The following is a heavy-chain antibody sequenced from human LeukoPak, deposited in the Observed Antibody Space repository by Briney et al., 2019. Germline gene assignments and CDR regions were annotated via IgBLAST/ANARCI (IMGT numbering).Heavy chain of an antibody. J-gene: IGHJ4*02. V-gene: IGHV4-39*01. CDR1: GGTISTNNFY. Sequence: SSETLSLTCNVSGGTISTNNFYWVWIRQSPGQGLEWIASLFHTGVTYYNPSLNGRVTISVDTSKNQFYLKMTSVTAADTSVYYCATLITIVRGVRYYFDSWGQGTLVTVSS. CDR2: LFHTGVT. D-gene: IGHD3-10*01. CDR3: ATLITIVRGVRYYFDS.